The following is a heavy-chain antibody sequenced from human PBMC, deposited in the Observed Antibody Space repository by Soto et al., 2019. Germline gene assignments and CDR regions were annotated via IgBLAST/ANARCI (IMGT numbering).Heavy chain of an antibody. J-gene: IGHJ4*02. D-gene: IGHD3-3*01. CDR2: INHSGST. Sequence: SETLSLTCAVYGGSFSGYYWSWIRQPPGKGLEWIGEINHSGSTNYNPSLKSRVTISVDTSKNQFSLKLSSVTAADTAVYYCARASTYYDFWSSYYSSRPSFRTFDYWGQGTLVTVSS. V-gene: IGHV4-34*01. CDR1: GGSFSGYY. CDR3: ARASTYYDFWSSYYSSRPSFRTFDY.